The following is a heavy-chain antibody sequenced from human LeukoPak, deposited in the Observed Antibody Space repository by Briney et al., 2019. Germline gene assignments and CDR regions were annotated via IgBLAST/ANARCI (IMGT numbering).Heavy chain of an antibody. CDR3: ARIYCSSTSCPNDY. CDR2: IHGSGNT. D-gene: IGHD2-2*01. V-gene: IGHV4-59*01. CDR1: GASISSWY. Sequence: SETLSLTCTVAGASISSWYWSWIRQPPGKGLEWIGNIHGSGNTNYNPSLKSRVTISVDTSKNQFSLKLSSVTAADTAVYYCARIYCSSTSCPNDYWGQGTLVTVSS. J-gene: IGHJ4*02.